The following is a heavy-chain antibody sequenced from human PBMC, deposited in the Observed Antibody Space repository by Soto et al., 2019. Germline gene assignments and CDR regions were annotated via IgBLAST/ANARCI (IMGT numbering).Heavy chain of an antibody. J-gene: IGHJ2*01. D-gene: IGHD2-21*02. Sequence: ASVKVCCKASGYTFTSYGISWVRQAPGQGLEWMGWISAYNGNTNYAQKLQGRVTMTTDTSTSTAYMELRSLRSDDTAVYYCASAYCGGDCYSHWYFDLWGRGTLVTVSS. CDR1: GYTFTSYG. CDR2: ISAYNGNT. CDR3: ASAYCGGDCYSHWYFDL. V-gene: IGHV1-18*04.